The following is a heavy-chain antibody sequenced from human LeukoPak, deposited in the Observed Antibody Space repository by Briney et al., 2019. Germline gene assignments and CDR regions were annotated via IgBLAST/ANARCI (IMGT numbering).Heavy chain of an antibody. Sequence: ETLSLTCTVSGGSISSGDYYWSWIRQHPGKGLEWVSAVSGSGGTTHYADSVKGRFTISRDNSKNTMYLQMNSLRAEDTAVYFCIKVIMFAFDIWGQGTMVTVSS. J-gene: IGHJ3*02. CDR2: VSGSGGTT. D-gene: IGHD3-10*02. CDR1: GGSISSGDYY. V-gene: IGHV3-23*01. CDR3: IKVIMFAFDI.